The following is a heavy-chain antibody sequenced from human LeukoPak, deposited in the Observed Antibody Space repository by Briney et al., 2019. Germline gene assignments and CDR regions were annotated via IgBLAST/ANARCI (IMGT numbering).Heavy chain of an antibody. V-gene: IGHV3-48*03. J-gene: IGHJ4*02. Sequence: GGSLRLSCAASGFNVNSFEMTWVRQAPGLGLEFLSYISDSGGVIKYADSVKGRFVISRDSAENALYLQMNNLGADDTAVYFCAGGPQYTGSFPYWGQGTLVAVSS. D-gene: IGHD1-26*01. CDR1: GFNVNSFE. CDR3: AGGPQYTGSFPY. CDR2: ISDSGGVI.